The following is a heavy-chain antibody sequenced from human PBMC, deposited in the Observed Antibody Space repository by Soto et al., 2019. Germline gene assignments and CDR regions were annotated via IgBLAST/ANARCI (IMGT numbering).Heavy chain of an antibody. D-gene: IGHD5-18*01. Sequence: GGSLRLSCAASGFTFSRFGMHWVRQAPGKGLEWVALISYDGGNQYYGDSARGRFTITRDNSKSTVFLQMNSLREEDTAVYYCARDFYGGYTYGPGDYWGQGALVTVSS. V-gene: IGHV3-30*03. J-gene: IGHJ4*02. CDR3: ARDFYGGYTYGPGDY. CDR2: ISYDGGNQ. CDR1: GFTFSRFG.